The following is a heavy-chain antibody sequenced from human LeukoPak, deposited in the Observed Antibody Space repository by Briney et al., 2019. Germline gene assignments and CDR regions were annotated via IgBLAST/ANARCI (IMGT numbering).Heavy chain of an antibody. D-gene: IGHD3-10*01. J-gene: IGHJ5*02. CDR2: INPSGGST. Sequence: ASVKVSCKASGGTFSSDAVTWVRQAPGQGLEWMGIINPSGGSTSYAQKFQGRVTMTRDTSTSTVYMELSSLRSEDTAVYYCARDEIGGSNWFDPWGQGTLVTVSS. V-gene: IGHV1-46*01. CDR3: ARDEIGGSNWFDP. CDR1: GGTFSSDA.